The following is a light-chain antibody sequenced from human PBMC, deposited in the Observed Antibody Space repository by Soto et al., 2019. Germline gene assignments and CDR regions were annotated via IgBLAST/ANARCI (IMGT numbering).Light chain of an antibody. V-gene: IGKV3-20*01. J-gene: IGKJ2*01. CDR3: QQYSSSPPYT. CDR2: GSS. Sequence: EVVLTQSPGTLSLYPGERASLSCRASQSVSNNYLAWYQQKPGQSPKLLIFGSSDRTTGIPDKFSGSGSGTEFTLTISRLEPEDFAVYYCQQYSSSPPYTFGQGTKLEIK. CDR1: QSVSNNY.